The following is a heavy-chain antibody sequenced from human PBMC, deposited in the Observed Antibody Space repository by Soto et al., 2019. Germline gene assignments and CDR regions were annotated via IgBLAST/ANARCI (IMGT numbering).Heavy chain of an antibody. D-gene: IGHD2-15*01. CDR2: IIPIFGTA. V-gene: IGHV1-69*13. J-gene: IGHJ6*02. CDR3: ARYCSGGSCYALGYYYGMDV. CDR1: GGTFSSYA. Sequence: VASVKVSCKASGGTFSSYAISWVRQAPGQGLEWMGGIIPIFGTANYAQKFQGRVTITADESTSTAYMELSSLRSEDTAVYYCARYCSGGSCYALGYYYGMDVWGQGATVTVSS.